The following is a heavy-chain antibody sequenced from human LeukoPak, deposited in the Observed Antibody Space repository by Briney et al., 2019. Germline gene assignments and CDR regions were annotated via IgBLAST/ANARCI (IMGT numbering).Heavy chain of an antibody. J-gene: IGHJ6*02. V-gene: IGHV4-39*01. Sequence: KTSETLSLTCTVSGGSISSSSYYWGWIRQPPGKGLEWIGSIYYSGSTYYNPSLKSRVTISVDTSKNQFSLKLSSVTAADTAVYYCARHYGSGSYWAHYYYYGMDVWGLGTTVTVSS. CDR3: ARHYGSGSYWAHYYYYGMDV. D-gene: IGHD3-10*01. CDR1: GGSISSSSYY. CDR2: IYYSGST.